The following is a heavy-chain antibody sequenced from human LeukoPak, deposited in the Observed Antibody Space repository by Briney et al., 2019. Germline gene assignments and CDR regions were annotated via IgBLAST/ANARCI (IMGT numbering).Heavy chain of an antibody. J-gene: IGHJ5*02. CDR3: AGVVPAAGARFDP. Sequence: EASVKVSCKASGYTFTSYGISWVRQAPGQGLEWMGWISAYNGNTNYAQKLQGRDTMTTDTSTSTAYMELRSLRSDDTAVYYCAGVVPAAGARFDPWGQGTLVTVSS. CDR2: ISAYNGNT. CDR1: GYTFTSYG. D-gene: IGHD2-2*01. V-gene: IGHV1-18*04.